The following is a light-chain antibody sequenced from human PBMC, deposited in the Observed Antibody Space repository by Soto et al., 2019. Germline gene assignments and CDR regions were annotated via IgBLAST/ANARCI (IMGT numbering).Light chain of an antibody. V-gene: IGKV1-5*01. CDR2: DAS. CDR3: QQYNSYST. Sequence: IHMTQCPSTHYATVGDRVTIPCRASQSISSWLAWYQQKPGKAPKLLIYDASSLESGVPSRFSGSGSGTEFTLTISSLQPDDFATYYCQQYNSYSTFGQGTNV. CDR1: QSISSW. J-gene: IGKJ1*01.